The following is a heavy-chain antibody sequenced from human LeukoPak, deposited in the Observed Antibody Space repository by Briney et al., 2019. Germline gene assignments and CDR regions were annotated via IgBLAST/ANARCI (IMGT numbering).Heavy chain of an antibody. CDR3: ARRRWELTYFDY. CDR2: INSNGDIT. CDR1: GFTFSSFA. Sequence: GGSLRLSCVASGFTFSSFAMHWVRQAPGKGLEYVSAINSNGDITYYANSVKGRFTISRDNSKNTLFLQMGSLRAEDMAVYYCARRRWELTYFDYRGQGTLVTVSS. D-gene: IGHD1-26*01. J-gene: IGHJ4*02. V-gene: IGHV3-64*01.